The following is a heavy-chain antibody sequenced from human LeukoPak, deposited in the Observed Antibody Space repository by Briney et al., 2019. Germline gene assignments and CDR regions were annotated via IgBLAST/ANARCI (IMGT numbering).Heavy chain of an antibody. D-gene: IGHD3-10*01. CDR1: GGSIGSYY. J-gene: IGHJ3*02. V-gene: IGHV4-4*07. CDR3: ARGGSYMNDGFHI. CDR2: IYTSGNT. Sequence: SETLSLTCTVSGGSIGSYYYYWIRQAAGKGLEWIGRIYTSGNTKYNPSLKSRVTMSVDTSKNQFTLTLSSVTAAETAVYYCARGGSYMNDGFHIWGQGTMVTVSS.